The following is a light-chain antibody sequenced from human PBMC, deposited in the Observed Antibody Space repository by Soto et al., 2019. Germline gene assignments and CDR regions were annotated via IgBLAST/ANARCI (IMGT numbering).Light chain of an antibody. CDR2: DAS. V-gene: IGKV3-11*01. CDR3: QQRSNWPIT. J-gene: IGKJ5*01. Sequence: EIVLTQSPAPLSLSPGERATLSCRASQSVSSYLAWYQQKPGQAPRLLIYDASNRATVIPARFSGSGSGTDFTLTISSLEPEDFAVYYCQQRSNWPITFGQGTRLEIK. CDR1: QSVSSY.